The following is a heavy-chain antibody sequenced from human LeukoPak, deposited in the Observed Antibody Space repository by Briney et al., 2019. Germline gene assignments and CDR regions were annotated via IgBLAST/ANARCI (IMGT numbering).Heavy chain of an antibody. Sequence: GGSLRLSCAASGFTFSSYGMHWVRQAPGKGLEWVAVIWYDGSNKYYADSVKGRFTISRDNSKNTLYLQMNSLRAEDTAVYYCANSDYGDYFSYYYYGMDVWGQGTTVTVSS. D-gene: IGHD4-17*01. CDR3: ANSDYGDYFSYYYYGMDV. CDR2: IWYDGSNK. V-gene: IGHV3-30*02. CDR1: GFTFSSYG. J-gene: IGHJ6*02.